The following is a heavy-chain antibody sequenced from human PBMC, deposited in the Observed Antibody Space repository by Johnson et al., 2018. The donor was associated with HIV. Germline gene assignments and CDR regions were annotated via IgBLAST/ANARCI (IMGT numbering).Heavy chain of an antibody. CDR3: TRSIAASGRDAVDM. Sequence: VQLVESGGGLVQPGGSLRLSCAASGFTVSSNYMSWVRQAPGKGLEWVSVIYSGGSTYYADSVKGRFTISRDNSKNTLYLQMNSLKTEDTAVYYCTRSIAASGRDAVDMWGQGTMVTVSS. J-gene: IGHJ3*02. V-gene: IGHV3-66*01. CDR2: IYSGGST. D-gene: IGHD6-13*01. CDR1: GFTVSSNY.